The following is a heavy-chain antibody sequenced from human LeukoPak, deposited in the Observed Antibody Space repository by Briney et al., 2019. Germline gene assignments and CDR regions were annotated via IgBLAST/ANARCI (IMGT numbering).Heavy chain of an antibody. CDR2: IHPNSGVG. CDR1: GYTFTGYY. D-gene: IGHD3-22*01. J-gene: IGHJ4*02. Sequence: ASVKVSCKARGYTFTGYYMHCVRQAPRQGPEWMGFIHPNSGVGNSAQKFQGRVAMSRDTCITSAYMELSGLRSDETAVFYCARGRASYDIGGGYFLPNFDDWGQGTLVTVSS. CDR3: ARGRASYDIGGGYFLPNFDD. V-gene: IGHV1-2*02.